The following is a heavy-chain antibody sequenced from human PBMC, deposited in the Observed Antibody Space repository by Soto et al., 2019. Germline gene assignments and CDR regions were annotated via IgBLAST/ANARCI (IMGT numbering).Heavy chain of an antibody. Sequence: PSETLSLTCAVYGGSFSGYYWSWIRQPPGKGLEWIGEINHSGSTNYNPSLKSRVTISVDTSKNQFSLKLSSVTAADTAVDYCARGSYYDSSGYYLDYWGQGTLVTVSS. D-gene: IGHD3-22*01. CDR1: GGSFSGYY. CDR2: INHSGST. CDR3: ARGSYYDSSGYYLDY. V-gene: IGHV4-34*01. J-gene: IGHJ4*02.